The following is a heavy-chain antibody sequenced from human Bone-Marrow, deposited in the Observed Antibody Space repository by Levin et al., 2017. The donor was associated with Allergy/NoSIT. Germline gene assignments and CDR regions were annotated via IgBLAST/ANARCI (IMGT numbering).Heavy chain of an antibody. CDR2: IIPAFGST. J-gene: IGHJ4*02. CDR3: ARARDGYYCSGSVDF. D-gene: IGHD3-10*01. V-gene: IGHV1-69*01. Sequence: KISCKASGGRFSNYAISWVRQAPGQGLEWVGGIIPAFGSTNYAQKFQGRVTIIADESTSTAYMELRSLKSEDTAVYYCARARDGYYCSGSVDFWGQGTLLTVSS. CDR1: GGRFSNYA.